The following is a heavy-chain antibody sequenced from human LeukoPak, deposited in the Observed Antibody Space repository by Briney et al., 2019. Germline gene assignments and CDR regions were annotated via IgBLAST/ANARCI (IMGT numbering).Heavy chain of an antibody. Sequence: PSETLSLTCTVSGGSISSGGYYWSWIRQHPGKGLEWIGYIYYSGSTYYNPSLKSRVTISVDTSKNQFSLKPSSVTAADTAVYYCARDLGAAAGFDYWGQGTLVTVSS. CDR1: GGSISSGGYY. V-gene: IGHV4-31*03. CDR3: ARDLGAAAGFDY. D-gene: IGHD6-13*01. CDR2: IYYSGST. J-gene: IGHJ4*02.